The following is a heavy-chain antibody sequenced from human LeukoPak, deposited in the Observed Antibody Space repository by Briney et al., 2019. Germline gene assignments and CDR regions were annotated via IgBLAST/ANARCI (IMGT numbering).Heavy chain of an antibody. CDR3: AKSGGGAAGTFDY. CDR1: GFTFSSYA. V-gene: IGHV3-23*01. CDR2: ISGSGGST. D-gene: IGHD6-13*01. Sequence: GGSLRLSCAASGFTFSSYAMSWVRQAPGKGLEWVSAISGSGGSTYYADSAKGRFTISRDNSKNTLYLQMKSLRAEDTAVYYCAKSGGGAAGTFDYWGQGTLVTVSS. J-gene: IGHJ4*02.